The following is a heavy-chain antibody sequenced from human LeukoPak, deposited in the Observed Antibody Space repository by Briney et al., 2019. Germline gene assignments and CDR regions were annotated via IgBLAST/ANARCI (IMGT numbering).Heavy chain of an antibody. V-gene: IGHV3-23*01. D-gene: IGHD3-22*01. CDR1: GCTFSSYA. Sequence: GGALRLSCAASGCTFSSYAMSWVRQAPGKGLEWVSAISGSGGSTYYADSVKGRFTISRDDAKNSLYLQMNSLRAEDTALYYCAKALDYYDSSGYDYWGQGTLVTVSS. J-gene: IGHJ4*02. CDR2: ISGSGGST. CDR3: AKALDYYDSSGYDY.